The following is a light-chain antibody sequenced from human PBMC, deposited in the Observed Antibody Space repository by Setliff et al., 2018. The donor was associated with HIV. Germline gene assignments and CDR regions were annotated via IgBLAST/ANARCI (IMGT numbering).Light chain of an antibody. J-gene: IGLJ1*01. V-gene: IGLV2-14*01. CDR3: SSYAITNTLP. CDR2: EVS. Sequence: QSALAQPASVSGSPGQSITISCTGTSSDIGGYSYVSWYQQHPGKAPKLIIYEVSNRPSGVSNRFSGSKSGYTASLSISGLQAEDGADYYCSSYAITNTLPFGTGTKV. CDR1: SSDIGGYSY.